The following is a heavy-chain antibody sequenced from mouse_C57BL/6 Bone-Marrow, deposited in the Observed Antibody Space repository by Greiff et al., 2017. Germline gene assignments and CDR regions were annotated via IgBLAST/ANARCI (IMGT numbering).Heavy chain of an antibody. V-gene: IGHV14-4*01. CDR2: IDPENGDT. D-gene: IGHD1-1*01. CDR3: TTITTVVAPFDY. CDR1: GFNIKDDY. J-gene: IGHJ2*01. Sequence: VQLQQPGAELVRPGASVRWSCTASGFNIKDDYMHGVKQRPEQGLEWIGWIDPENGDTEYASKFQGKATITADTSSNTAYLQLSSLTSEDTAVYYCTTITTVVAPFDYWGQGTTLTVSS.